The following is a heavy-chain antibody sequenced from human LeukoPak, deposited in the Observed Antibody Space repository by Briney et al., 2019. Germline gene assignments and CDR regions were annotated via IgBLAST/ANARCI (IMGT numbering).Heavy chain of an antibody. CDR1: GGSISSGGYY. CDR3: ARASYGSGSYWRY. D-gene: IGHD3-10*01. V-gene: IGHV4-31*03. CDR2: IYYSGST. J-gene: IGHJ4*02. Sequence: PSETLSLTCTVSGGSISSGGYYWSWIRQHPGKGLEWIGYIYYSGSTYYNPSLKSRVTISVDTSKNQFSLKLSSVTAADTAVYYCARASYGSGSYWRYWGQGTLVTVSS.